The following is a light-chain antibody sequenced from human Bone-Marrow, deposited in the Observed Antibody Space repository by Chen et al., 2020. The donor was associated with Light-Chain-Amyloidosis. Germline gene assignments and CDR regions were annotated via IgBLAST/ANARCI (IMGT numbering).Light chain of an antibody. CDR3: SSYTITNTLV. Sequence: QSALTQPASVSGSPGQSITLSRTGTSSDVSGDNHVSWYQQHPDKAPKLMSYEVTNRPSWVPDRVSGSKSDNTSSLTISGLQTEDEADYFCSSYTITNTLVFGSGTRVTVL. CDR1: SSDVSGDNH. J-gene: IGLJ1*01. CDR2: EVT. V-gene: IGLV2-14*01.